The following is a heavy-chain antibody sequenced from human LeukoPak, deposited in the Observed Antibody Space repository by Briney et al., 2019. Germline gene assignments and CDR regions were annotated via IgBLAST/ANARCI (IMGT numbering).Heavy chain of an antibody. CDR1: GFTFTSYA. V-gene: IGHV3-23*01. J-gene: IGHJ4*02. CDR2: FSASGDST. Sequence: GGSLRLSCAASGFTFTSYAMSWVRQAPGTGLEWVSAFSASGDSTYYADSVKGRFTISRDNSKNTLYLQMNSLRAEDTAVYYCAKCSXGDYGDYGAPGAYYFDYWGQGTXVTVSS. CDR3: AKCSXGDYGDYGAPGAYYFDY. D-gene: IGHD4-17*01.